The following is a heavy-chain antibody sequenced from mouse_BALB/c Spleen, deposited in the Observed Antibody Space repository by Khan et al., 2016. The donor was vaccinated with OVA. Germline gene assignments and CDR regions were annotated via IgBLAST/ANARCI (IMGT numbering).Heavy chain of an antibody. CDR1: GYSITSDYA. J-gene: IGHJ2*01. Sequence: EVQLQESGPGLVKPSQSLSLTCTVTGYSITSDYAWNWIRQLPGNKLEWMGYISYSGSTSYNPSLKSRINIIRDTSKHQFFMQLNSVTTEGTATCYCTRDYSSSYYYFDYWGQGTTLTVSS. D-gene: IGHD1-1*01. CDR2: ISYSGST. CDR3: TRDYSSSYYYFDY. V-gene: IGHV3-2*02.